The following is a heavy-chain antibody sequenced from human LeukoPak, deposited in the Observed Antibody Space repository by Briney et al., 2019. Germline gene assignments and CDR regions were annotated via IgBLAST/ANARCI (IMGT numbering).Heavy chain of an antibody. CDR1: GGTFSSYA. D-gene: IGHD5-24*01. Sequence: SVKVSCKASGGTFSSYAISWVRQAPGQGLEWMGGIIPIFGTANYAQKFQGRVTITADESTSTAYMELSSLRSEDTAVYYCARGLEMATITRRFRAFDIWGQGTMVTVSS. J-gene: IGHJ3*02. CDR2: IIPIFGTA. CDR3: ARGLEMATITRRFRAFDI. V-gene: IGHV1-69*13.